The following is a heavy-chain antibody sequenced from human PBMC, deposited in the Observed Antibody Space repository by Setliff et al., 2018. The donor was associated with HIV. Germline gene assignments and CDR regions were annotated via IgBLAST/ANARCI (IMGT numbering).Heavy chain of an antibody. Sequence: PSETLSLTCTVSGGSIRATSYYWGWIRQPPGKGLEWIGSIHHSGSTYYNPSLESRVTISVDTSKNQFSLKLTSVTAADTAVYYCARRSNSGFSTSPIDWGQGMLVTVSS. CDR2: IHHSGST. V-gene: IGHV4-39*01. CDR1: GGSIRATSYY. CDR3: ARRSNSGFSTSPID. D-gene: IGHD6-19*01. J-gene: IGHJ4*02.